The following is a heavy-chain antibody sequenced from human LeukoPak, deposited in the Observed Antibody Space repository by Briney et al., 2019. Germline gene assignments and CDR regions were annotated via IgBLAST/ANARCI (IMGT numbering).Heavy chain of an antibody. V-gene: IGHV1-18*01. J-gene: IGHJ4*02. CDR2: ISAYNGNT. D-gene: IGHD2-2*01. CDR1: GYTFTSYG. CDR3: ARDAYCSSTSCYGDY. Sequence: ASVKVSCKASGYTFTSYGISWVRQAPGQGLEGMGWISAYNGNTNYAQKLQGRVTMTTDTSTSTAYMELRSLRSDDTAVYYCARDAYCSSTSCYGDYWGQGTLVTVSS.